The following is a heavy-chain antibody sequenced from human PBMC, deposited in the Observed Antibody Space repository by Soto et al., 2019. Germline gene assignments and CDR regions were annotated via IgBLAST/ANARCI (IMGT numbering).Heavy chain of an antibody. D-gene: IGHD3-9*01. Sequence: QVQLQQWGAGPLRALETLSLTCGVSGGSFSGDYWAWIRQSPGKGLEWIGEINDRGSINYNPSLKSRVSISVDTSKNHYSLNLRSVTAADTAVYYCARESHDILTGPPWVWYFDLWGRGTLVTVSS. CDR1: GGSFSGDY. J-gene: IGHJ2*01. V-gene: IGHV4-34*01. CDR2: INDRGSI. CDR3: ARESHDILTGPPWVWYFDL.